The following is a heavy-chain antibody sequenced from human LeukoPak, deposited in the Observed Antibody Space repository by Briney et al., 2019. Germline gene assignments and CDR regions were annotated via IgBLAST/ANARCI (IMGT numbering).Heavy chain of an antibody. CDR2: MTYNGYST. J-gene: IGHJ4*02. Sequence: GGSLRLSCAASGFTFSSYAMHWVRQAPGRGLEYVSGMTYNGYSTHCANSVKGRFTVSRDNSKNTLYLQMGSLRAEDTAVYYCARPSSGSYYDYWGQGTLVSVSS. V-gene: IGHV3-64*01. CDR3: ARPSSGSYYDY. CDR1: GFTFSSYA. D-gene: IGHD1-26*01.